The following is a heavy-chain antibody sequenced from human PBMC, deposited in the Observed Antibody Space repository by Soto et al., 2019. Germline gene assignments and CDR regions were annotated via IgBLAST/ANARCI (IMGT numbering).Heavy chain of an antibody. CDR1: GGSLSHYP. J-gene: IGHJ5*02. Sequence: PSETLSLTCIVSGGSLSHYPWSWIRQSPGKGLQWIGYTYFNGSTKYNPSLRSRVSISVDMSKNRLSLTLTSVTAADTAVYYCARSFYPWGQGTLVTVSS. V-gene: IGHV4-59*01. CDR2: TYFNGST. CDR3: ARSFYP.